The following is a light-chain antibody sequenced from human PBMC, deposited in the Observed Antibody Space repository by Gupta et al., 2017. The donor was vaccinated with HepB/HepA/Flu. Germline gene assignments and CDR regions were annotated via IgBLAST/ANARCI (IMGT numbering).Light chain of an antibody. CDR2: GNS. J-gene: IGLJ1*01. CDR1: SSNIGAGYD. V-gene: IGLV1-40*01. CDR3: QSYDSSLSVLYV. Sequence: SVLTQPPSVSGATGQRVTISCTGSSSNIGAGYDVHWYQQLPGTAPKLLIYGNSNRPSGVPDRFSGSKSGTSASLAITGLQAEDEADYYCQSYDSSLSVLYVFGTGTKVTVL.